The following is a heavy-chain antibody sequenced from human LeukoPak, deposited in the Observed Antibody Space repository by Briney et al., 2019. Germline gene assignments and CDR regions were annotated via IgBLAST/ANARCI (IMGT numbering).Heavy chain of an antibody. CDR1: GYTFTGYY. Sequence: ASVKVSCKASGYTFTGYYMQWVRQAPGQGLEWMGWINPNSGGTNYAQKFQGRVTMTRDTSISTAYMELSRLRSDDTAVYYCAAPLTIFGVADYWGQGPLVTVSS. J-gene: IGHJ4*02. CDR3: AAPLTIFGVADY. CDR2: INPNSGGT. D-gene: IGHD3-3*01. V-gene: IGHV1-2*02.